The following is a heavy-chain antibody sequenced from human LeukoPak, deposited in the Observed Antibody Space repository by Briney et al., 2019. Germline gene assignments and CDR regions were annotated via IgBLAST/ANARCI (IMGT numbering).Heavy chain of an antibody. CDR3: ARHPRGYSYGPFDS. Sequence: SETLSLTCTVSGGSMRSYYWSWIRQPPGKGLEWIGYIYYSGSTNYNPSLKSRVTISVDTSKNQFSLNLSSVTAADTAVYHCARHPRGYSYGPFDSWGQGTLVTVSS. J-gene: IGHJ4*02. V-gene: IGHV4-59*08. D-gene: IGHD5-18*01. CDR2: IYYSGST. CDR1: GGSMRSYY.